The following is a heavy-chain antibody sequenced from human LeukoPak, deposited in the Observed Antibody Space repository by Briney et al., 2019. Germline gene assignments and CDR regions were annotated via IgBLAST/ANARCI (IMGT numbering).Heavy chain of an antibody. V-gene: IGHV1-46*01. CDR1: GYTFTSHY. Sequence: GASVKMSCKASGYTFTSHYMFWVRQAPGQGLEWMGKINPSGGSTTYAQNFQGRISMTSDTSTSTVYMELRSLRSDDTAVYYCARGALYGEYVEDYWGQGTLVTVSS. CDR2: INPSGGST. J-gene: IGHJ4*02. D-gene: IGHD4-17*01. CDR3: ARGALYGEYVEDY.